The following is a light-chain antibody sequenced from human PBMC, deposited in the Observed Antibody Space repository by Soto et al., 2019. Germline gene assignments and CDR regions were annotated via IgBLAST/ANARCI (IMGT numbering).Light chain of an antibody. Sequence: QSVLTQPPSVSGAPGQRVTISCTGRSSNIGAGYDVHWYQQLPGTAPKLIIYGNSNRPSGVPDRFSGSKSGTSASLASTGLQSEDEADYYCQSYDSSLSGPYVVFGGGTKLTVL. CDR1: SSNIGAGYD. CDR2: GNS. CDR3: QSYDSSLSGPYVV. V-gene: IGLV1-40*01. J-gene: IGLJ2*01.